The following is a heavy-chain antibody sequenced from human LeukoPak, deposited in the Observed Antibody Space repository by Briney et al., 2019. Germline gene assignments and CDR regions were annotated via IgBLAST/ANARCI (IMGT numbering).Heavy chain of an antibody. D-gene: IGHD5-12*01. J-gene: IGHJ4*02. CDR3: ARVVPSYDTYFDY. CDR2: IYYSGST. CDR1: GGSISSYY. Sequence: SETLSLTCTVSGGSISSYYWSWIRQPPGKGLEWIGYIYYSGSTNYNPSLKSRVTISVDTSKNQFSLKLSSVTAADTAVYYCARVVPSYDTYFDYWGQGTLVTVSS. V-gene: IGHV4-59*01.